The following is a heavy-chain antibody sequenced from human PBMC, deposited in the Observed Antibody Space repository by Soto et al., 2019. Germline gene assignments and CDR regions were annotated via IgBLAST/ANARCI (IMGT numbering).Heavy chain of an antibody. CDR3: AAGGGLPRYY. D-gene: IGHD5-12*01. CDR2: IYHSGST. V-gene: IGHV4-30-2*01. J-gene: IGHJ4*02. CDR1: GGSISSGGYS. Sequence: QLQLQESGSGLVKPSQTLSLTCAVSGGSISSGGYSWSWIRQPPGKGLEWVGYIYHSGSTYYNPSLKSRATISVDRPKNQLSRKLSSVTAADTAVYYCAAGGGLPRYYWGQGTLVTVSS.